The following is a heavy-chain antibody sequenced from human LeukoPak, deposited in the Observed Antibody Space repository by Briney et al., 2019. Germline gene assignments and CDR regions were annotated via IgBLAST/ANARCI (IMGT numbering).Heavy chain of an antibody. D-gene: IGHD6-13*01. V-gene: IGHV3-23*01. CDR2: LTGYGGA. CDR3: AKGAAAGKVDWFDP. CDR1: GLSFTNYA. Sequence: GGALRLSCEASGLSFTNYAMMWVRQAPGKGLQWISTLTGYGGAYYADSGEGRFIISRDISKNTMFLQMYSLRAEDTAVYYCAKGAAAGKVDWFDPWGQGTLVTVSS. J-gene: IGHJ5*02.